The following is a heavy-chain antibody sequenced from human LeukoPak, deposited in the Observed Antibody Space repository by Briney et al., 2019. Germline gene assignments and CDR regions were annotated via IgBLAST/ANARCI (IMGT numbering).Heavy chain of an antibody. J-gene: IGHJ6*03. Sequence: ASVKVSCKASGYTFTGYYMHWVRQAPGQGLEWMGWINPNSGGTNYAQKFQGRVTMTRDTSISTAYMELSRLRSDDTAVYYCARGRIAVASHYYYYYYMDVWGKGTTVTVSS. CDR1: GYTFTGYY. V-gene: IGHV1-2*02. CDR3: ARGRIAVASHYYYYYYMDV. D-gene: IGHD6-19*01. CDR2: INPNSGGT.